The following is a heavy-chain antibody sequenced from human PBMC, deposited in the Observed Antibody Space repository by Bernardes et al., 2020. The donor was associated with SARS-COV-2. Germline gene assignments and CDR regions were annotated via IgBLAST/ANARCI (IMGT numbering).Heavy chain of an antibody. J-gene: IGHJ5*02. V-gene: IGHV4-34*01. CDR2: INHSGST. Sequence: SEPLSLTCAVYGGSFSGYYWNWIRQPPGKVLEWIGEINHSGSTNYNPSLKSRVTISVDTSKNQFSLKLNSVTAADTAVYYCARGVKARRIDPWGQGTLVTVSS. CDR1: GGSFSGYY. D-gene: IGHD6-6*01. CDR3: ARGVKARRIDP.